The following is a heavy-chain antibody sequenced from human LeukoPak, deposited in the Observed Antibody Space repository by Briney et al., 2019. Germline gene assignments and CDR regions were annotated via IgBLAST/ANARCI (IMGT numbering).Heavy chain of an antibody. D-gene: IGHD3-10*01. CDR2: IYSGGST. CDR1: GFTFSSNY. CDR3: ARALLLRAHFDY. V-gene: IGHV3-66*02. Sequence: GGSLRLSCAASGFTFSSNYMSWVRQAPGKGLEWVSVIYSGGSTYYADSVKGRFTISRDNSKNTLYLQMNSLRAEDTAVYYCARALLLRAHFDYWGQGTLVTVSS. J-gene: IGHJ4*02.